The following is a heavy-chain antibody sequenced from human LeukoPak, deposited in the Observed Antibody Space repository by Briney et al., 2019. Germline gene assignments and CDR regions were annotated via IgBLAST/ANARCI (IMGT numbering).Heavy chain of an antibody. CDR1: GGSFSGYY. Sequence: SETLSLACAVYGGSFSGYYWSWIRQPPGKGLEWIGEINHSGSTNYNPSLKSRVTISVDTSKNQFSLKLSSVTAADTAVYYCASLRWPRLGWFDPWGQGTLVTVSS. D-gene: IGHD5-12*01. CDR3: ASLRWPRLGWFDP. CDR2: INHSGST. J-gene: IGHJ5*02. V-gene: IGHV4-34*01.